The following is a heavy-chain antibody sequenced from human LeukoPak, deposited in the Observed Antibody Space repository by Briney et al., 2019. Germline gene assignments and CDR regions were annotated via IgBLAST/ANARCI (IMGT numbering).Heavy chain of an antibody. CDR2: ISYDGSNK. CDR3: ARSPRGEFWSGSYPFDAFDI. V-gene: IGHV3-30-3*01. J-gene: IGHJ3*02. D-gene: IGHD3-3*01. Sequence: PGGSLRLSCAASGFTFSSYAMHWVRQAPGKGLEWVAVISYDGSNKYYADSVKGRFTISRDNSKNTLYLQMNSLRAEDTAVYYCARSPRGEFWSGSYPFDAFDIWGQGTKGTGPS. CDR1: GFTFSSYA.